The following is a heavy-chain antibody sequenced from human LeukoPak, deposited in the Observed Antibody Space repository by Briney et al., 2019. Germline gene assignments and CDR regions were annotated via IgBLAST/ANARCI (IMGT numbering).Heavy chain of an antibody. D-gene: IGHD3-22*01. CDR2: IYYSGST. CDR3: AREERYYDSSGFFDY. V-gene: IGHV4-31*11. J-gene: IGHJ4*02. CDR1: GGSFSGYY. Sequence: SETLSLTCAVYGGSFSGYYWSWIRQHPGKGLEWIGYIYYSGSTYYNPSLKSRVTISVDTSKNQFSLKLSSVTAADTAVYYCAREERYYDSSGFFDYWGQGTLVTVSS.